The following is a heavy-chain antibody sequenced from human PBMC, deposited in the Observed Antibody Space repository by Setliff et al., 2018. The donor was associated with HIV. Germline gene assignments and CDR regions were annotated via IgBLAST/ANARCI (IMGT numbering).Heavy chain of an antibody. D-gene: IGHD4-17*01. J-gene: IGHJ4*02. Sequence: SETLSLTCTVSGASITSHYWRWIRQSPGRELEWIGYIYSTGSTNYNPSLQSRVSISMDASKNKFSLKVTSVTSADTAVYYCAKGAGFYGDYTFDYWGQGNLVTVSS. CDR3: AKGAGFYGDYTFDY. CDR2: IYSTGST. CDR1: GASITSHY. V-gene: IGHV4-59*11.